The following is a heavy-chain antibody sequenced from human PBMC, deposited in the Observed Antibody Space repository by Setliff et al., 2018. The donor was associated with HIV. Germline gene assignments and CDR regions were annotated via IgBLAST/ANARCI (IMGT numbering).Heavy chain of an antibody. D-gene: IGHD3-22*01. CDR1: GDSISSYS. J-gene: IGHJ4*02. Sequence: SETLSLTCTVSGDSISSYSWSWIRQPPGKGLEWIGHTYYSGRTNYNPSLKSRVTISVDTSKNQFSLKLSSVTAADTAVYYCARDVGSHYDSREYYFDYWGQGTLVTVSS. V-gene: IGHV4-59*01. CDR2: TYYSGRT. CDR3: ARDVGSHYDSREYYFDY.